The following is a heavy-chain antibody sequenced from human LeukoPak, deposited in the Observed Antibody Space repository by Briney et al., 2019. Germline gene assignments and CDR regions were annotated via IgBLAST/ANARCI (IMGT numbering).Heavy chain of an antibody. Sequence: SGGSLRLSCAASGFSFSRYWMSWVRQAPGKGPEYIANIKEDGSEKYYVDSVKGRFIISRDNARNSLFLQMNSLRVEDTAVYYCARDSSAERGQQLANWGQGTLVIVSS. CDR3: ARDSSAERGQQLAN. D-gene: IGHD6-13*01. CDR1: GFSFSRYW. J-gene: IGHJ4*02. V-gene: IGHV3-7*01. CDR2: IKEDGSEK.